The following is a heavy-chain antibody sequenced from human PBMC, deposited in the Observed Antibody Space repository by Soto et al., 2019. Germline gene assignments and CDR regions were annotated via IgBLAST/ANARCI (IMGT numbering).Heavy chain of an antibody. J-gene: IGHJ3*02. CDR3: TPAGGQSLVVAATFTDDAFDI. V-gene: IGHV3-15*01. CDR2: IKSKTDGGTT. Sequence: GGSLRLSCAASGFTFSNAWMSWVRQAPGKGLEWVGRIKSKTDGGTTDYAAPVKGRFTISRDDSKNTLYLQMNSLKTEDTAVYYCTPAGGQSLVVAATFTDDAFDIWGQGTMVTVSS. CDR1: GFTFSNAW. D-gene: IGHD2-15*01.